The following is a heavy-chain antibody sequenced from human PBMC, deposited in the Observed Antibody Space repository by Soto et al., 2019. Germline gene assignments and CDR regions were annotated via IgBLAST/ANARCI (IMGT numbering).Heavy chain of an antibody. J-gene: IGHJ3*02. D-gene: IGHD1-26*01. V-gene: IGHV4-59*01. CDR3: ARGRGGTYDAFDI. Sequence: SETLSLTCAVSGGSISSYFWSWIRQPPGKGLEWIGYIFYSGTTNYNPSLKGRVTISVDTSKNRFSLKLTSVTAADTAVYYCARGRGGTYDAFDIWGQGTMVTVSS. CDR1: GGSISSYF. CDR2: IFYSGTT.